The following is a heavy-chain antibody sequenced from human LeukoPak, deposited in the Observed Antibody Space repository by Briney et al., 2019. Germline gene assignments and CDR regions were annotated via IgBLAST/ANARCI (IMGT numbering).Heavy chain of an antibody. CDR2: IVGNGGGI. CDR3: AKDRIPDGRYSIDY. CDR1: GFSFSIYA. V-gene: IGHV3-23*01. Sequence: GGSLRLSCAGSGFSFSIYAMTWVRQAPGKGLEWVAVIVGNGGGIHYADSVEGRFTISRDNYKNTVYLQMNSLRAEGAAVYYCAKDRIPDGRYSIDYWGQGTLVTVSS. D-gene: IGHD3-16*02. J-gene: IGHJ4*02.